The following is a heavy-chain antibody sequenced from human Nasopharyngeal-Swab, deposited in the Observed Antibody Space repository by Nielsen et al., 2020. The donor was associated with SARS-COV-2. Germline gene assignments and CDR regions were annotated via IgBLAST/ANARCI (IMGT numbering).Heavy chain of an antibody. D-gene: IGHD2-8*01. Sequence: GGSLRLSCAASGFTFADYAMHWVRQAPGKGLEWVSGISWNSGSIGYADSVKGRFTISRDNAKNSLYLQMNSLRAEDTALYYCAKSYAGDAFDIWGQGTTVTVSS. J-gene: IGHJ3*02. CDR3: AKSYAGDAFDI. V-gene: IGHV3-9*01. CDR2: ISWNSGSI. CDR1: GFTFADYA.